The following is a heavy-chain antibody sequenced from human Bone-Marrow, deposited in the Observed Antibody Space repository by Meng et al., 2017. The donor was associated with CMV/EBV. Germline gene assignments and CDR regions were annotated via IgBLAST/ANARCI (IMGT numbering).Heavy chain of an antibody. V-gene: IGHV3-21*01. CDR3: AREETMILTGYYYGMDV. J-gene: IGHJ6*02. CDR2: ISSSSSYI. Sequence: GESLKISCAASGFTFSSAWMSWVRQAPGKGLEWVSSISSSSSYIYYADSVKGRFTISRDNAKNSLYLQMNSLRAEDTAVYYCAREETMILTGYYYGMDVWGQGTTVTVSS. D-gene: IGHD3-22*01. CDR1: GFTFSSAW.